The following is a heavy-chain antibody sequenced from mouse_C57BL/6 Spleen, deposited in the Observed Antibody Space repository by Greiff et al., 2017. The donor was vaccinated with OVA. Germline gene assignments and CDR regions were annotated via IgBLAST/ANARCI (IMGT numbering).Heavy chain of an antibody. V-gene: IGHV1-7*01. Sequence: QVQLKESGAELAKPGASVKLSCKASGYTFTSYWMHWVKQRPGQGLEWIGYINPSSGYTKYNQKFKDKATLTADKSSSTAYMQLSSLTYEDSAVYYCARSATVVATPMDYWGQGTSVTVSS. J-gene: IGHJ4*01. CDR2: INPSSGYT. CDR1: GYTFTSYW. D-gene: IGHD1-1*01. CDR3: ARSATVVATPMDY.